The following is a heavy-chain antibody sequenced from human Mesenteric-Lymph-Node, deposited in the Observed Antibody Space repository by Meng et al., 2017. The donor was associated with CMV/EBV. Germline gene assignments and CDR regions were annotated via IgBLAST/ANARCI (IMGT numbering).Heavy chain of an antibody. CDR3: ARDHLDTRGYDY. V-gene: IGHV1-8*01. CDR2: MNPNSGNT. J-gene: IGHJ4*02. Sequence: ASVKVSCKASGYTFTSYDINWVRQATGQGLEWMGWMNPNSGNTGYAQKFQGRVTMTRDTSTSTVYMELSSLRSEDTAVYYCARDHLDTRGYDYWGQGTLVTVST. CDR1: GYTFTSYD. D-gene: IGHD2-15*01.